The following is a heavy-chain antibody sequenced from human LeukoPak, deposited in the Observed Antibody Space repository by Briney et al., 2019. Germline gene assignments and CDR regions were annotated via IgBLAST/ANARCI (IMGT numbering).Heavy chain of an antibody. Sequence: GASVXVSCKSSXHXXXXXXXXXVXXXPGXXXXXMXXXTVXNGNXYYEQXFQGRITMTTDTSTSTAYMDLRSLRSDDTAVYYXAXAQEIAVAGSYFDYWGQGTLVTVSS. D-gene: IGHD6-19*01. J-gene: IGHJ4*02. CDR1: XHXXXXXX. V-gene: IGHV1-18*01. CDR3: AXAQEIAVAGSYFDY. CDR2: XTVXNGNX.